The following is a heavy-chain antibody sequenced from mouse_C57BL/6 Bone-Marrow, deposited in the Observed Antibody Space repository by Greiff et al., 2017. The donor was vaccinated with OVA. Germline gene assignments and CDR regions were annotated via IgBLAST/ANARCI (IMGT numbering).Heavy chain of an antibody. CDR1: GFTFSDYY. J-gene: IGHJ2*01. D-gene: IGHD2-14*01. CDR3: ARRRGYTYYFDY. V-gene: IGHV5-12*01. Sequence: EVQGVESGGGLVQPGGSLKLSCAASGFTFSDYYMYWVRQTPEKRLEWVAYISNGGGSTYYPDTVKGRFTISRDNAKNTLYLQMSRLKSEDTAMYYCARRRGYTYYFDYWGQGTTLTVSS. CDR2: ISNGGGST.